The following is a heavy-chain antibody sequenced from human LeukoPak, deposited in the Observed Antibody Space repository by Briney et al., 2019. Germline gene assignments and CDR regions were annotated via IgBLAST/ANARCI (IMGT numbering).Heavy chain of an antibody. CDR1: GYTFTGYY. Sequence: ASVKVSCKASGYTFTGYYMHWVRQAPGQGLEWMGIINPSGGSTSYAQKFQGRVTMTRDMSTSTVYMELSSLRSEDTAVYYCARDRIGGSYDYWGQGTLVTVSS. J-gene: IGHJ4*02. CDR3: ARDRIGGSYDY. CDR2: INPSGGST. V-gene: IGHV1-46*01. D-gene: IGHD1-26*01.